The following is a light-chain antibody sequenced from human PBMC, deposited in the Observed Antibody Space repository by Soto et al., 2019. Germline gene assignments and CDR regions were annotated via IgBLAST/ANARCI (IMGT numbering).Light chain of an antibody. CDR2: GAS. CDR1: QSVRSN. Sequence: EVVMTQSPATLSVSPGGTATLSCRASQSVRSNLAWSQQKPGQAPRLLIYGASTSATGIPARFSGSVSGTEFTLTISSLQSEDWAIYYGQQYNNWPLTFGGGTKVEIK. V-gene: IGKV3-15*01. J-gene: IGKJ4*01. CDR3: QQYNNWPLT.